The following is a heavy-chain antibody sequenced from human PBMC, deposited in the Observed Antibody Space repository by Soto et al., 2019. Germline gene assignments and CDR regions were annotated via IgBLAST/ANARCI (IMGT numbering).Heavy chain of an antibody. Sequence: QVQLVQSGAEVRKPGSSVKVSCKASGDTFSFYSINWVRQAPGLGLEWMGRINPILSMSNYAQRFQGRVTXTXDXATSTAYMERSGLRSEDTAIYYCASSYGSGYRAFDYWGQGALVTVSS. CDR2: INPILSMS. J-gene: IGHJ4*02. CDR1: GDTFSFYS. CDR3: ASSYGSGYRAFDY. V-gene: IGHV1-69*02. D-gene: IGHD3-10*01.